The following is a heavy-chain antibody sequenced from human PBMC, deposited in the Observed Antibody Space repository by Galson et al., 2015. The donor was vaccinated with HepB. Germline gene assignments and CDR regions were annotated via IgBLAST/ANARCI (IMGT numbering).Heavy chain of an antibody. CDR2: ISAYNGNT. Sequence: SVKVSCKASGYTFTSYGISWVRQAPGQGLEWMGWISAYNGNTNYAQKLQGRVTMTTDTSTSTAYMELRSLRSDDTAVYYCARWFRGITGTMRFRDYYYMDVWGKGTTVTVSS. V-gene: IGHV1-18*01. J-gene: IGHJ6*03. CDR1: GYTFTSYG. D-gene: IGHD1-7*01. CDR3: ARWFRGITGTMRFRDYYYMDV.